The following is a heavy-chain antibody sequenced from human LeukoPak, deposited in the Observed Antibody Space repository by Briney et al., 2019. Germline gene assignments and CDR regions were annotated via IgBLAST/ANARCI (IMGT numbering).Heavy chain of an antibody. CDR2: IKSKTDGGTT. D-gene: IGHD1-26*01. V-gene: IGHV3-15*01. CDR3: TTDPVGVALDY. CDR1: GFTFSNAW. J-gene: IGHJ4*02. Sequence: GGSLRLSCAASGFTFSNAWMSWVRQAPGKGLEWVGRIKSKTDGGTTDYAAPVNGRFTISRDDSKSTLYLQMNSLKTEDTAVYYCTTDPVGVALDYWGQGTLVTVSS.